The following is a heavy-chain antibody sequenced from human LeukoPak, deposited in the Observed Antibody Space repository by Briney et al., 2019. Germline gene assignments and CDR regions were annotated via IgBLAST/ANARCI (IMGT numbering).Heavy chain of an antibody. CDR1: GGSFCGYY. D-gene: IGHD2-2*01. J-gene: IGHJ3*02. V-gene: IGHV4-34*01. CDR2: INHSGSA. Sequence: SETLSLTCAVYGGSFCGYYWSWIRQPPGKGLKWIGEINHSGSANYNPSLKSRVTISVDTSKNQFSLKLSSVTAADTAVYYCARGPEDIVVVPAARTDAFDIWGQGTMVTVSS. CDR3: ARGPEDIVVVPAARTDAFDI.